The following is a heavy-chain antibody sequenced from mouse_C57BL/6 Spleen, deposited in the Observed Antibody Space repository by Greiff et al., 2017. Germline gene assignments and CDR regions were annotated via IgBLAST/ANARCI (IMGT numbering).Heavy chain of an antibody. Sequence: EVKLMESEGGLVQPGSSMKLSCTASGFTFSDYYMAWVRQVPEKGLEWVANINYDGSSTYYLDSLKSRFIISRDNAKNILYLQMSSLKSEDTATYYCARVYGNYEVYAMDYWGQGTSVTVSS. V-gene: IGHV5-16*01. D-gene: IGHD2-1*01. J-gene: IGHJ4*01. CDR3: ARVYGNYEVYAMDY. CDR2: INYDGSST. CDR1: GFTFSDYY.